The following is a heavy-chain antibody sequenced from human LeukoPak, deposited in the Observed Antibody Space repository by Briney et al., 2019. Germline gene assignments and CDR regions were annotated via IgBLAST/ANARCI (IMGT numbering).Heavy chain of an antibody. CDR3: AKNGDCSGGSCSYYFDY. Sequence: PGGSLRLSCAASGFTFSSYAMHWVRQAPGKGLEWVAVISYDGSNKYYADSVKGRFTISRDNSKNTLYLQMNSLRAEDTAVYYCAKNGDCSGGSCSYYFDYWGQGTLVTVSS. D-gene: IGHD2-15*01. CDR1: GFTFSSYA. V-gene: IGHV3-30*04. J-gene: IGHJ4*02. CDR2: ISYDGSNK.